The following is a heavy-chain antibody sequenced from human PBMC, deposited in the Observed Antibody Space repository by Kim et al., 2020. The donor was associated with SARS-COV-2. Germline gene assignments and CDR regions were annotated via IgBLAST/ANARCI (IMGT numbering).Heavy chain of an antibody. CDR2: ISGPSDLI. CDR3: ARDPRDYCAKWGMFDY. Sequence: GSLRLSCTVSGLNFNDCTMNWVRQPPGKGLEWISYISGPSDLIYYADSVKGRFTISRDNARNSLYLQMDGLRADDTAVYYCARDPRDYCAKWGMFDYWG. D-gene: IGHD4-17*01. V-gene: IGHV3-48*01. J-gene: IGHJ4*01. CDR1: GLNFNDCT.